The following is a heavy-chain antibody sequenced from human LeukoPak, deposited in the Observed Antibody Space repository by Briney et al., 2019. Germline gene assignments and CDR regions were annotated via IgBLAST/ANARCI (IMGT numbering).Heavy chain of an antibody. Sequence: GASVKVSCKDSGYTFTSYDINWVRQATGQGLEWMGWMDPNSGNTGYAQKFQGRVTMTRNTSISTAYMELSSLRSEDTAVYYCARGREYSSSSGGWFDPWGQGTLVTVSS. V-gene: IGHV1-8*01. J-gene: IGHJ5*02. CDR2: MDPNSGNT. D-gene: IGHD6-6*01. CDR3: ARGREYSSSSGGWFDP. CDR1: GYTFTSYD.